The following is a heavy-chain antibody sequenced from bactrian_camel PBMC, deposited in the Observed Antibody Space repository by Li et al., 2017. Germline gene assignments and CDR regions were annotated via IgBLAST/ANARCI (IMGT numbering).Heavy chain of an antibody. CDR2: LDKSGSP. V-gene: IGHV3S53*01. J-gene: IGHJ4*01. CDR1: DNISKYY. CDR3: VADCELRYGHFDFEIGS. D-gene: IGHD1*01. Sequence: HVQLVESGGGSVQAGGSLRLACQASDNISKYYMAWFRQAPGQEREGVAALDKSGSPTYTYAVMGRFTISKDNVKNTLYLQMNNLKPEDTGMYYCVADCELRYGHFDFEIGSRGQGTQVTVS.